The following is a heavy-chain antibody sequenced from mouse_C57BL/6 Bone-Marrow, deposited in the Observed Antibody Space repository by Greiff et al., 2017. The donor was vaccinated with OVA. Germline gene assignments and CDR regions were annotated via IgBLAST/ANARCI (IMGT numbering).Heavy chain of an antibody. CDR3: ASLIYYYGSTFFDY. J-gene: IGHJ2*01. CDR2: IDPSDSYT. CDR1: GYTFTSYW. D-gene: IGHD1-1*01. Sequence: QVQLQQPGAELMKPGASVKLSCKASGYTFTSYWMQWVKQRPGQGLEWIGEIDPSDSYTNYNQKFKGKATLTVDTSSSTAYMQLSSLTSEDSAVYYCASLIYYYGSTFFDYWGQGTTLTVSS. V-gene: IGHV1-50*01.